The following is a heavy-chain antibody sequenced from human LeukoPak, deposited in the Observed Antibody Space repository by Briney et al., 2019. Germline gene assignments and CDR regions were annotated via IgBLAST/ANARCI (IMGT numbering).Heavy chain of an antibody. CDR1: GYTFTGYY. D-gene: IGHD2-2*01. V-gene: IGHV1-2*02. J-gene: IGHJ4*02. Sequence: ASVKVSLKCTGYTFTGYYLHWVRQAPGQGLEWMGWINLNSGSTNYAHKFQGRVTMTRDTSISTAYMSLSRLRSDDTAVYYCARDQAGRDSGSASGYGWDYWGEGALVTVS. CDR2: INLNSGST. CDR3: ARDQAGRDSGSASGYGWDY.